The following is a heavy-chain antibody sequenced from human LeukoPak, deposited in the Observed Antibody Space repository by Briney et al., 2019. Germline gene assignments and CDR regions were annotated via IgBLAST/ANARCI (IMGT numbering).Heavy chain of an antibody. D-gene: IGHD4-17*01. Sequence: GGSLRLSCAASGFTFSSYVMHWVRQAPGKGLEWVAIISYDGSNEYYADSVKGRFTISRDNSKNTLYLQMNSLRAEDTAVYYCARDRTASDYWGQGTLVTVSS. V-gene: IGHV3-30*04. J-gene: IGHJ4*02. CDR1: GFTFSSYV. CDR2: ISYDGSNE. CDR3: ARDRTASDY.